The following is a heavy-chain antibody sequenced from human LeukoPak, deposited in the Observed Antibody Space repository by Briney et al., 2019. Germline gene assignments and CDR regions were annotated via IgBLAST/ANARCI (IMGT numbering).Heavy chain of an antibody. CDR2: INPNSGGT. D-gene: IGHD3-3*01. CDR1: GYTFTGHY. Sequence: ASVKVSCNASGYTFTGHYMHWVRQAPGQGLEWKGWINPNSGGTNYAQKFQGRVTMTRDTSISTAYMELSRLRSDDTAVYYCARGRITIFGVVIITGDDYWGQGTLVTVSS. V-gene: IGHV1-2*02. J-gene: IGHJ4*02. CDR3: ARGRITIFGVVIITGDDY.